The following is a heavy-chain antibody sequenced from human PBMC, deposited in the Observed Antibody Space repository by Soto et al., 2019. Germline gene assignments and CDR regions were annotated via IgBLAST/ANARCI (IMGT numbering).Heavy chain of an antibody. V-gene: IGHV1-69*13. J-gene: IGHJ6*02. CDR3: ARGGSSSWYGLYGMDV. CDR1: GGTFSSYA. CDR2: IIPIFGAA. Sequence: SVKVSCKASGGTFSSYAISWVRQAPGQGLEWMGGIIPIFGAANYAQKFQGRVTITADESTSTAYMELSSLRSEDTAVYYCARGGSSSWYGLYGMDVWGQGTTVTVSS. D-gene: IGHD6-13*01.